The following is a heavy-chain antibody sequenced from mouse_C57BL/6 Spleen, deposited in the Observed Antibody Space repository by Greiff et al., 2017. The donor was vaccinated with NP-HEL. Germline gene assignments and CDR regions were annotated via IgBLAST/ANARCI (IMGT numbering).Heavy chain of an antibody. CDR3: TEFAGSSPFAY. CDR1: GFTFSNYW. J-gene: IGHJ3*01. Sequence: EVQVVESGGGLVQPGGSMKLSCVASGFTFSNYWMNWVRQSPEKGLEWVAQIRLKSDNYATHYAESVKGRFTISRDDSKSSVYLQMNNLRAEDTGIYYCTEFAGSSPFAYWGQGTLVTVSA. D-gene: IGHD1-1*01. CDR2: IRLKSDNYAT. V-gene: IGHV6-3*01.